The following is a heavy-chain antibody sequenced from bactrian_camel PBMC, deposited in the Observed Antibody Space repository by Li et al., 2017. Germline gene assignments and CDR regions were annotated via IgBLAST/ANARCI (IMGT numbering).Heavy chain of an antibody. V-gene: IGHV3S40*01. CDR1: GFTFSSYF. CDR2: INSGGVAT. CDR3: AKPAQAGDHWSFDD. Sequence: VQLVESGGGSVQPGGSLRLSCAASGFTFSSYFMSWVRQAPGKGLEWVSGINSGGVATYYTDSVKGRFTISRDNAKNTVYLQLNSLKPEDMAMYYCAKPAQAGDHWSFDDWGRGTQVTVS. J-gene: IGHJ4*01. D-gene: IGHD7*01.